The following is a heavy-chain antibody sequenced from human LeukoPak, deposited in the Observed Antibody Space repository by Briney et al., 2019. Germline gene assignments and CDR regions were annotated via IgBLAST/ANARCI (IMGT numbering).Heavy chain of an antibody. CDR2: IYYSGST. V-gene: IGHV4-39*01. D-gene: IGHD6-6*01. CDR1: GGSISSSSYY. J-gene: IGHJ6*03. CDR3: ATPFEAARRNHYYYMDV. Sequence: PSETLSLTCTVSGGSISSSSYYWGWIRQPPGKGLEWIGSIYYSGSTYYNPSLKSRVTISVDTSKNQFSLKLSSVTAADTAVYYCATPFEAARRNHYYYMDVWGKGTTVTVSS.